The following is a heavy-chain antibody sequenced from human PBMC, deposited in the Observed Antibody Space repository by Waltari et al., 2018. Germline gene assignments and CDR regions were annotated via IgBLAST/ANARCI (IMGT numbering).Heavy chain of an antibody. CDR2: INHSGRN. D-gene: IGHD3-9*01. V-gene: IGHV4-34*01. CDR1: GGSFSGYY. CDR3: ARARRHILTGYNGYCDY. Sequence: QVQLQQWGAGLLKPSETLSLTCAVYGGSFSGYYWCWIRQPPGKWLEWIGEINHSGRNNYNPSHKSRVTRSVDTSKNQLSLKLSSVIAADTAVYYGARARRHILTGYNGYCDYWGQGTLVTVSS. J-gene: IGHJ4*02.